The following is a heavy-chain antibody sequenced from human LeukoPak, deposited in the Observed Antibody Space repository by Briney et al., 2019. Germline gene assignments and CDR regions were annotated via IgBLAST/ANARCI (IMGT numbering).Heavy chain of an antibody. Sequence: PGGSLRLSCASSGFTFGYYWMHWVRQAPGKGLEWVSRINTGGTFTIYADSVKGRFTVSRDNAKNTLYLQLNSLRAVDTAVYFCARGRGSPNTYAYYMDVWGKGTTVTVSS. CDR3: ARGRGSPNTYAYYMDV. D-gene: IGHD3-10*01. CDR2: INTGGTFT. J-gene: IGHJ6*03. CDR1: GFTFGYYW. V-gene: IGHV3-74*01.